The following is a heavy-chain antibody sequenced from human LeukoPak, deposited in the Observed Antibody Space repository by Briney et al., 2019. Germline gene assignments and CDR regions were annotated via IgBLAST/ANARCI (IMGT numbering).Heavy chain of an antibody. CDR1: EFTFSGYA. J-gene: IGHJ4*02. V-gene: IGHV3-23*01. CDR2: ISGSGGGT. CDR3: AKQAGESAYLPIDY. D-gene: IGHD7-27*01. Sequence: TGGSLRLSCAASEFTFSGYAMSWVRQAPGKGLEWVSSISGSGGGTYNPDSVKGRFTISRDNSKNTLYLQMNSLRAEDTAVYYCAKQAGESAYLPIDYWGQGTLVTVSS.